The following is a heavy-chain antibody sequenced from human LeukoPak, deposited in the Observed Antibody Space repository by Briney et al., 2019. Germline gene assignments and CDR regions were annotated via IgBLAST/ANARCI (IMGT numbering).Heavy chain of an antibody. CDR2: IYSSAST. CDR3: ATARVRSYSYDSSGFYTSDWHFDL. V-gene: IGHV4-59*01. Sequence: KPSETLSLTCTVSGDSISSYYWSWIRQPPGRGLAWIGYIYSSASTKYNPSLKSRVTISVDTSKNQFSLKLSSVTAADTAVYYCATARVRSYSYDSSGFYTSDWHFDLWGRGTLVTVSS. J-gene: IGHJ2*01. CDR1: GDSISSYY. D-gene: IGHD3-22*01.